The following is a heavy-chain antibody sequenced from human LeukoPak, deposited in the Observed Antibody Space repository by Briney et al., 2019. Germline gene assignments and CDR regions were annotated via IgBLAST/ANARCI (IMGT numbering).Heavy chain of an antibody. D-gene: IGHD2-2*01. V-gene: IGHV3-23*01. CDR3: AKEPSSKMGAVVVPAAQDY. CDR1: GFTFSSYA. Sequence: PGGSLRLSCAASGFTFSSYAMSWVRQAPGKGLEWVSAISGSGGSTYYADSVKGRFTISRDNSKNTLYLQMNSLRAEDTAVYHCAKEPSSKMGAVVVPAAQDYWGQGTLVTVSS. CDR2: ISGSGGST. J-gene: IGHJ4*02.